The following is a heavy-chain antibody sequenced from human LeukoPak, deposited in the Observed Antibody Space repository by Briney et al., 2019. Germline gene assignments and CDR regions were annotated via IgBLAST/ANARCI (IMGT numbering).Heavy chain of an antibody. J-gene: IGHJ4*02. D-gene: IGHD6-19*01. CDR2: ISSSGSTI. CDR1: GFTFSSYE. V-gene: IGHV3-48*03. Sequence: PGGSLRLSCAASGFTFSSYETNWVRQAPGKGLGWVSYISSSGSTIYYADSVKGRFTISRDNAKNSLYLQMNSLRAEDTAVYYCARPYSSGWYLDGYWGQGTLVTVSS. CDR3: ARPYSSGWYLDGY.